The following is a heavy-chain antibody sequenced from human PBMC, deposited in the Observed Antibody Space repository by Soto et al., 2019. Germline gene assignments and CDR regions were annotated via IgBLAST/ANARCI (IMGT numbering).Heavy chain of an antibody. CDR2: IYYSGST. D-gene: IGHD3-3*01. Sequence: ASETLPLTCTVSGGSISSGDYYWSWIRQPPGKGLEWIGYIYYSGSTYYNPSLKSRVTISVDTSKNQFSLKLSSVTAADTAVYYCARDRRDDFWSGYYLPPYNYFGMAVWGQGPTVT. V-gene: IGHV4-30-4*01. J-gene: IGHJ6*02. CDR1: GGSISSGDYY. CDR3: ARDRRDDFWSGYYLPPYNYFGMAV.